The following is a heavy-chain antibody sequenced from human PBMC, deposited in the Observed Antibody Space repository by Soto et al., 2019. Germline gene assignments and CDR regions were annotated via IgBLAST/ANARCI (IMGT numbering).Heavy chain of an antibody. D-gene: IGHD5-18*01. J-gene: IGHJ5*02. CDR1: GYTFTSYG. V-gene: IGHV1-18*01. CDR2: ISAYNGNT. CDR3: ARAPYGYNRLGCLGFDP. Sequence: ASVKVSCKASGYTFTSYGISWVRQAPGQGLEWMGWISAYNGNTNYAQKLQGRVTMTTDTSTSTAYMELRSLRSDDTAVYYCARAPYGYNRLGCLGFDPWGQGTLVTVSS.